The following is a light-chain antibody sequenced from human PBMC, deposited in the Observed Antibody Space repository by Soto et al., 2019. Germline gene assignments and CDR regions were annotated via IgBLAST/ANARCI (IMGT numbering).Light chain of an antibody. V-gene: IGLV2-8*01. J-gene: IGLJ1*01. CDR3: KSYEGSKNEV. Sequence: QSALTQPPSASGSPGQSVTISCTGTSSDVGGYNYVSWYQQHPGKAPKLMIYEVSKRPSGVPDRFSGFKSDNTASLTVVGFEAEYEADYYCKSYEGSKNEVFGTGTKRTVL. CDR2: EVS. CDR1: SSDVGGYNY.